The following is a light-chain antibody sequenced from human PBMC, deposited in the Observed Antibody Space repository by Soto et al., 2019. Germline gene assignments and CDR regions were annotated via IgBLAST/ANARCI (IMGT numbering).Light chain of an antibody. Sequence: DLQMAQSPSSLSVSVGDRVTITCQASHDITNFLNWYQQKPGKAPKLLIYDVSKLETGVPSRFSGSGSGTDFTLTISSLQPEDIATYFCQQYDDRPITFGQGTRLEIK. CDR3: QQYDDRPIT. CDR1: HDITNF. V-gene: IGKV1-33*01. CDR2: DVS. J-gene: IGKJ5*01.